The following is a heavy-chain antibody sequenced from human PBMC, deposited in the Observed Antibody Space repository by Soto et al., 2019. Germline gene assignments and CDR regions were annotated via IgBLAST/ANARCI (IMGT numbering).Heavy chain of an antibody. CDR1: GFTFSSCA. V-gene: IGHV3-30-3*01. CDR2: ISYDGSNK. Sequence: PGGSLRLSCAASGFTFSSCAMHWVRQAPGKGLEWVAVISYDGSNKYYADSVKGRFTISRDNSKNTLYLQMNSLRAEDTAVYYCARDPEYWGQGTLVTVSS. CDR3: ARDPEY. J-gene: IGHJ4*02.